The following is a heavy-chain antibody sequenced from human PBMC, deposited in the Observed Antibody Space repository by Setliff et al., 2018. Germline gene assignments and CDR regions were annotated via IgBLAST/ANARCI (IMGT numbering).Heavy chain of an antibody. CDR1: GDSMSFSY. D-gene: IGHD3-10*01. CDR2: IYYSGST. Sequence: ETLSLTCSVSGDSMSFSYWSWIRQPPGKGLEWIGYIYYSGSTDSHPSLKSRVSISIDTSKNQFSLNVRSVTAADTAIYYCAKGRGEMDSWGQGILVTVSS. CDR3: AKGRGEMDS. V-gene: IGHV4-59*01. J-gene: IGHJ4*02.